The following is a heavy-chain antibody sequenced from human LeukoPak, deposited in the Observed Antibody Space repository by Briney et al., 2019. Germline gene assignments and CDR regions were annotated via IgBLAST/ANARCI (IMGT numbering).Heavy chain of an antibody. D-gene: IGHD2-15*01. CDR1: GFIFSDYS. J-gene: IGHJ3*02. V-gene: IGHV3-21*01. CDR3: ARVHCSGRGCFQRYDGFHI. Sequence: GGSLRLSCAASGFIFSDYSMNWVRQAPGKGLEWVSSVSSDSGYIYYADSVRGRFTVSRDNAKSSLFLQMNSLRDDDTAVYYCARVHCSGRGCFQRYDGFHIWGQGTVVTVSS. CDR2: VSSDSGYI.